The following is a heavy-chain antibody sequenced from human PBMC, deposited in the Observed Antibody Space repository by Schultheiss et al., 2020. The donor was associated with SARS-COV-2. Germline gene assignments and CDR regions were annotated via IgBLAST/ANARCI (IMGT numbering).Heavy chain of an antibody. CDR2: INHSGST. Sequence: SQTLSLTCTVSGYSISSGYYWGWIRQPPGKGLEWIGEINHSGSTNYNPSLKSRVTISVDTSKNQFSLKLSSVTAADTAVYYCARVTRLYSYGERFDYWGQGTLVTVSS. V-gene: IGHV4-38-2*02. J-gene: IGHJ4*02. CDR3: ARVTRLYSYGERFDY. CDR1: GYSISSGYY. D-gene: IGHD5-18*01.